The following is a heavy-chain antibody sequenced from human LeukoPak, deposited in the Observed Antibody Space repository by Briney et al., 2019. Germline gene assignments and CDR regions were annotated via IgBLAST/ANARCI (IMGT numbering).Heavy chain of an antibody. D-gene: IGHD6-13*01. CDR1: RFTFSTYS. V-gene: IGHV3-21*01. CDR2: ISSSSSYI. J-gene: IGHJ4*01. Sequence: GGSLRLSCAASRFTFSTYSLNWVRQAPGKGLEWVSSISSSSSYIFYADSVKGRFTISRDNAKNSLYLQMNSLRAEDTAVYYCARESAAGRTRGDGFFDYWGQGTLVTVSS. CDR3: ARESAAGRTRGDGFFDY.